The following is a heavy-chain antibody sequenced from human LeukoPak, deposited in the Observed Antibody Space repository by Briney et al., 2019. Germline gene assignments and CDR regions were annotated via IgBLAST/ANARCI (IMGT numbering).Heavy chain of an antibody. V-gene: IGHV3-30*02. CDR3: ARDTPLYADSPDAFDI. J-gene: IGHJ3*02. CDR1: GFTFSTYG. CDR2: IRYGSYK. D-gene: IGHD2/OR15-2a*01. Sequence: GGSLRLSCAASGFTFSTYGMHWVRQAPGKGLEWVAFIRYGSYKYYADSVKGRFTTSRDNAKNSLYLQMNSLRDEDTAVYYCARDTPLYADSPDAFDIWGQGTMVTVSS.